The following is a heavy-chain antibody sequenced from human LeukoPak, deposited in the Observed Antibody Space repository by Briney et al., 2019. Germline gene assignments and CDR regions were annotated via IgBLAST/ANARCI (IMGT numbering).Heavy chain of an antibody. Sequence: GGSLRLSCAASGFTVSSNYMSWVRQAPGKGLEWVSVIYSGGSTYYADSVKGRFTISRDNSKTTLYLQMNSLRAEDTAVYYCAKLTAYYGSGSYYNAPTELDYWGQGTLVTVSS. CDR1: GFTVSSNY. CDR3: AKLTAYYGSGSYYNAPTELDY. J-gene: IGHJ4*02. V-gene: IGHV3-53*05. CDR2: IYSGGST. D-gene: IGHD3-10*01.